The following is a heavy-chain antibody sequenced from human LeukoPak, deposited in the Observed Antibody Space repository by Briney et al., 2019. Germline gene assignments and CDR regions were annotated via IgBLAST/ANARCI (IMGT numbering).Heavy chain of an antibody. D-gene: IGHD3-9*01. CDR2: ISGSGGST. CDR3: AKEVDHYYYYGMDV. CDR1: GFTFSSYA. V-gene: IGHV3-23*01. J-gene: IGHJ6*02. Sequence: GGSLRLSCAASGFTFSSYAMSWVRQAPGKGLEWVSAISGSGGSTYYADSVKGRFTISRDNSKNTLYLQMNSLRAEDTAIYYCAKEVDHYYYYGMDVWGQGTTVTVSS.